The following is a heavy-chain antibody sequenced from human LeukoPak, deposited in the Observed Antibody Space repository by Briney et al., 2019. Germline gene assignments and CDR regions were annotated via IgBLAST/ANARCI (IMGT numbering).Heavy chain of an antibody. J-gene: IGHJ4*02. D-gene: IGHD3-22*01. CDR1: GFTFSSYE. Sequence: GGSLRLSCAASGFTFSSYEMNWVRQAPGKGLEWVSYISSSGSTIYYADSVKGRFTISRDNAKNSLYLQMNSLRAEDTAVYYCARRTYYYDSSGYYVWDYFDYWGQGTLVTVSS. CDR2: ISSSGSTI. V-gene: IGHV3-48*03. CDR3: ARRTYYYDSSGYYVWDYFDY.